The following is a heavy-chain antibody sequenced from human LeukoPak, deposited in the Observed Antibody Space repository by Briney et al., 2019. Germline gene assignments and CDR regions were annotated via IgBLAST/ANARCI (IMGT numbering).Heavy chain of an antibody. CDR1: GFTVSTNY. V-gene: IGHV3-53*01. D-gene: IGHD4-17*01. CDR3: AKQKDYGDHRFFDY. Sequence: PGGSLRLSCAASGFTVSTNYMSWVRQAPEKGLEWVSIIYDSGTTYYADSVKGRFTISRDNSKNTLYLQMNSLRAEDTAVYYCAKQKDYGDHRFFDYWGQGTLVTVSS. CDR2: IYDSGTT. J-gene: IGHJ4*02.